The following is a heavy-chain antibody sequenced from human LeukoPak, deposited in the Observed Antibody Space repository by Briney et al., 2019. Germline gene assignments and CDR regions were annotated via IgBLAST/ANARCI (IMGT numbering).Heavy chain of an antibody. CDR1: GFTITTYW. V-gene: IGHV3-74*03. Sequence: GGTLRLSCAASGFTITTYWMHWIRQPPGKGLVWVSLISTDGSTTKYPDSVRGGFTISRDNAKHTLHLEINSMRADATAGYYWATLSQTLHFDYWGQGTQVTVSS. CDR2: ISTDGSTT. CDR3: ATLSQTLHFDY. J-gene: IGHJ4*02.